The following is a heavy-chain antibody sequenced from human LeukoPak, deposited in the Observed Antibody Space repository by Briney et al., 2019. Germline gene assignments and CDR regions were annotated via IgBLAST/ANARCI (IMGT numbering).Heavy chain of an antibody. V-gene: IGHV4-34*01. Sequence: SETLSLTCAVYGGSFSGYYWSWIRQPPGKGLEWIGEINHSGGTNYNPSLKSRVTISVDTSKNQFSLKLSSVTAADTAVYYCARLVCGGDCYSDYWGQGTLVSVSS. CDR2: INHSGGT. CDR1: GGSFSGYY. D-gene: IGHD2-21*02. J-gene: IGHJ4*02. CDR3: ARLVCGGDCYSDY.